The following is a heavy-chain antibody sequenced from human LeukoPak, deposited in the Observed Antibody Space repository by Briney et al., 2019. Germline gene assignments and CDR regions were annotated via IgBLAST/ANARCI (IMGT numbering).Heavy chain of an antibody. CDR1: GGTFSSYA. CDR3: AGLPTRTYYYGSGSYYTIDY. CDR2: IIPILGIA. J-gene: IGHJ4*02. Sequence: ASVKVSCKASGGTFSSYAISWVRQAPGQGLEWMGRIIPILGIANYAQKFQGRVTITADKSTSTAYMELSSLRSEDTAVYYCAGLPTRTYYYGSGSYYTIDYWGQGTLVTVSS. D-gene: IGHD3-10*01. V-gene: IGHV1-69*04.